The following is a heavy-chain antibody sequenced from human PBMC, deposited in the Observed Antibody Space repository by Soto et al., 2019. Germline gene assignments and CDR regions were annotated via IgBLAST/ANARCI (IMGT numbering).Heavy chain of an antibody. CDR3: ACIRATYGY. CDR2: IQNKAHNYIT. J-gene: IGHJ4*02. CDR1: GFTFSNHF. D-gene: IGHD3-10*01. Sequence: GGSLRLSCAASGFTFSNHFMDWVRQAPGKGLEWVGRIQNKAHNYITQYGASMEGRASISRDDSTNSLYLQVNRLKTEDTAVYSCACIRATYGYWGPGTLVTVSS. V-gene: IGHV3-72*01.